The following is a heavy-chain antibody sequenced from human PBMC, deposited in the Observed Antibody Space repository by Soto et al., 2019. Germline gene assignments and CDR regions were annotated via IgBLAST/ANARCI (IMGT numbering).Heavy chain of an antibody. D-gene: IGHD3-16*01. V-gene: IGHV4-59*11. Sequence: ETLTLTCTASGGSMSSHYWTWLRQPPGKGLEWIWYISYSGSTYYNPSLKSRVTISADTSRNPFSLKLSSVIAADTAVYYCARADPDASVGYWGQGTLVTVSS. J-gene: IGHJ4*02. CDR2: ISYSGST. CDR3: ARADPDASVGY. CDR1: GGSMSSHY.